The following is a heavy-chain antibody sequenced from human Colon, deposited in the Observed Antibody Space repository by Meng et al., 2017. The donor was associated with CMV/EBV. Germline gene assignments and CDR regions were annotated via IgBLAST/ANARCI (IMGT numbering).Heavy chain of an antibody. CDR3: ARARDRDGLYNFDS. CDR1: GGSLSNDD. D-gene: IGHD5-24*01. Sequence: QVQVGHSGAEVKKPGSPLKVSGRTSGGSLSNDDVSWVRQAPGQGLEWMGVIVPIFVTPNYAQKFQGRGTVTADESTSTAYMELSSLTSEDTAIYYCARARDRDGLYNFDSWGQGTLVTVSS. J-gene: IGHJ4*02. CDR2: IVPIFVTP. V-gene: IGHV1-69*12.